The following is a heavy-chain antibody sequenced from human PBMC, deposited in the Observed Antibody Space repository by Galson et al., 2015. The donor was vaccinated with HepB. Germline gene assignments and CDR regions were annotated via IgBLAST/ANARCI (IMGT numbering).Heavy chain of an antibody. CDR3: ARDWTEIVEVPSYGMDV. J-gene: IGHJ6*02. Sequence: SLRLSCAASGFTFGAYNMNWVRQAPGKGLEWVSSISASSRQTHYADSVKGRFSISRDNSKNSLFLQMNSLRAEDTAVYFCARDWTEIVEVPSYGMDVWGQGTTVTVS. D-gene: IGHD2-2*01. V-gene: IGHV3-21*01. CDR1: GFTFGAYN. CDR2: ISASSRQT.